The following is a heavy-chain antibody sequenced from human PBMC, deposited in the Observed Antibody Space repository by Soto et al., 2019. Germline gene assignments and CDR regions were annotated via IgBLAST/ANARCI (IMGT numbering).Heavy chain of an antibody. CDR2: ISYDGSNK. Sequence: AGGSLRLSCAASGFTFSSYAMHWVLQAPGKGLEWVAVISYDGSNKYYADSVKGRFTISRDNSKNTLYLQMNSLRAEDTAVYYCARDRLGGLAVAGYFDYWGQGTLVTVSS. V-gene: IGHV3-30-3*01. D-gene: IGHD6-19*01. CDR3: ARDRLGGLAVAGYFDY. J-gene: IGHJ4*02. CDR1: GFTFSSYA.